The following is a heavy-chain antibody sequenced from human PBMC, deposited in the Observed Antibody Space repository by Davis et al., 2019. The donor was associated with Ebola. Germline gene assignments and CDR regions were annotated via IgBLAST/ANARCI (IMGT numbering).Heavy chain of an antibody. CDR2: ISYDGSNK. CDR3: AKDGLGYCSGGSCYSGDAFDI. D-gene: IGHD2-15*01. V-gene: IGHV3-30*18. Sequence: PGGSLRLSCAASGFTFSSYGMHWVRQAPGKGLEWVAVISYDGSNKYYADSVKGRFTISRDNSKNTLYLQMNSLRAEDTAVYYCAKDGLGYCSGGSCYSGDAFDIWGQGTMVTVSS. J-gene: IGHJ3*02. CDR1: GFTFSSYG.